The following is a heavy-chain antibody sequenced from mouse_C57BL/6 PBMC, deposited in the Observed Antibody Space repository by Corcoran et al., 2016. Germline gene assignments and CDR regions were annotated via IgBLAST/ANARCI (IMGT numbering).Heavy chain of an antibody. CDR1: GYTFTDYY. V-gene: IGHV1-76*01. Sequence: QVQLKQSGAELVRPGASVKLSCKASGYTFTDYYINWVKQRPGQGLEWIARIYPGSGSTYYNEKFKGKATLTVDKSSSTAYMLLSSLTSEDSAVYFCARGPQYYYAMDYWGQGTSVTVSS. CDR2: IYPGSGST. D-gene: IGHD6-1*01. CDR3: ARGPQYYYAMDY. J-gene: IGHJ4*01.